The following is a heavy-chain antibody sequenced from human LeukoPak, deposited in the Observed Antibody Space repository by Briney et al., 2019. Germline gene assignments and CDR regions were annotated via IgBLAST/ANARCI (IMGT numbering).Heavy chain of an antibody. CDR2: IRYDGSNK. V-gene: IGHV3-30*02. CDR1: GLSFSSYG. D-gene: IGHD5-12*01. CDR3: AKLLSGYDRFDY. Sequence: GGSLGLSCAASGLSFSSYGMHWVRQAPGKGLEWVAFIRYDGSNKYYVDSVKGRFTISRDNPKNTLHLQMNSLRAEDTAVYYCAKLLSGYDRFDYWGQGTLVTVSS. J-gene: IGHJ4*02.